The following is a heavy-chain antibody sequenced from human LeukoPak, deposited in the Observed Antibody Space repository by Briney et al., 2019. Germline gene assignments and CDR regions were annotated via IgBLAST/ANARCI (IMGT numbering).Heavy chain of an antibody. CDR1: GFTFSSYA. J-gene: IGHJ4*02. CDR3: ARDPGGAFDY. CDR2: ISYDGSNK. V-gene: IGHV3-30-3*01. D-gene: IGHD3-16*01. Sequence: GRSLRLSCAASGFTFSSYAMHWVRQAPGKGLEWVAVISYDGSNKYYADSVKGRFTISRDNSKNTLYLQMNSLRAEDTAVYYCARDPGGAFDYWGQGTLVTVSS.